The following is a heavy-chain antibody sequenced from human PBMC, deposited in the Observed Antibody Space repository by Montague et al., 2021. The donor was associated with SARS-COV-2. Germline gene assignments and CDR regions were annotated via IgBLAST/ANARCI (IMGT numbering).Heavy chain of an antibody. J-gene: IGHJ4*02. Sequence: SETLSLTCSVSGYFIGTGYYWGWLRQPPGKGLEWIGSNYLHGNAYYNPSLNSRATTSLDTTNNPFSLRMTSVTTSDTADYYCARGRVTRAGFDYWGQGIRVIVSS. CDR3: ARGRVTRAGFDY. V-gene: IGHV4-38-2*02. CDR1: GYFIGTGYY. CDR2: NYLHGNA. D-gene: IGHD2-21*02.